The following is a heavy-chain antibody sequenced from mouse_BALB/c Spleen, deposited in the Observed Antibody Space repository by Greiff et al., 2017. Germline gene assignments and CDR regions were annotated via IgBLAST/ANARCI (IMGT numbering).Heavy chain of an antibody. CDR3: ARGATVVG. CDR2: IDPANGNT. V-gene: IGHV14-3*02. CDR1: GFHIKDTY. Sequence: VQLQQSGAALVKPGASVKLSCTASGFHIKDTYMHWVKQRPEQGLEWIGRIDPANGNTKYDPKFQGKATITADTSSNTAYLQLSSLTSEDTAVYYCARGATVVGWGQGTSVTVSS. D-gene: IGHD1-1*01. J-gene: IGHJ4*01.